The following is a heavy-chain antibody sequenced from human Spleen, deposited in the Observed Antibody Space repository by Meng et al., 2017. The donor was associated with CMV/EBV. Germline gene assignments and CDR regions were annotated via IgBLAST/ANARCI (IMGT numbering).Heavy chain of an antibody. CDR3: ARGRRLEDYYYFGMDV. V-gene: IGHV1-69*10. CDR2: IIPMLDIT. J-gene: IGHJ6*02. Sequence: SVKVSCKASGYTFTSYDINWVRQAPGQGLEWMGGIIPMLDITNYAQRFQGRVTITADKSTATAYMELSGLKSEDAAVYYCARGRRLEDYYYFGMDVWGQGTTVTVSS. CDR1: GYTFTSYD. D-gene: IGHD3-16*01.